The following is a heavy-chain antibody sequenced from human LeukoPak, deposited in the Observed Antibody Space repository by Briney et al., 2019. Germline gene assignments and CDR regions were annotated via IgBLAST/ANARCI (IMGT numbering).Heavy chain of an antibody. V-gene: IGHV3-74*01. Sequence: GGSLRLSCAASGFTFSNAWMSWVRQAPGKGLVWVSRINGAGSSISYADSVKGRVTISRDNAKNTLYLQMNNLRAEDTAVYYCARGGDYKNDYWGQGTLVTVSS. CDR2: INGAGSSI. D-gene: IGHD4-17*01. CDR3: ARGGDYKNDY. CDR1: GFTFSNAW. J-gene: IGHJ4*02.